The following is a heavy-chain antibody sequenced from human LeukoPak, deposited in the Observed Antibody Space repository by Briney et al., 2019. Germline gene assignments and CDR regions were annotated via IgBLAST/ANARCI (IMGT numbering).Heavy chain of an antibody. CDR1: GFTFSSYA. CDR2: ISYDGSNK. V-gene: IGHV3-30-3*01. Sequence: PGRSLRLSCAASGFTFSSYAMHWVRQAPGKGLEWVAVISYDGSNKYYADSVKGRFTISRDNSKNTLYLQMNSLRAEDTAVYYCARDKRQYSSSPPFDYWGQGTLVTVSS. CDR3: ARDKRQYSSSPPFDY. J-gene: IGHJ4*02. D-gene: IGHD6-6*01.